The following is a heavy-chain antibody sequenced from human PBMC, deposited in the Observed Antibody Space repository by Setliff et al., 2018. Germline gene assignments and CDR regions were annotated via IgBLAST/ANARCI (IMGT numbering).Heavy chain of an antibody. CDR3: ARGQQLLTGDFKY. Sequence: GASVKVSCKASGYTFGAHYIHWVRQAPGQGFEWMGWINPNSGDTNYAQNFQGRVTMTRDTSISTAYMELSSLRSDDTAVYYCARGQQLLTGDFKYWGQGALVTVSS. V-gene: IGHV1-2*02. CDR1: GYTFGAHY. D-gene: IGHD1-26*01. J-gene: IGHJ4*02. CDR2: INPNSGDT.